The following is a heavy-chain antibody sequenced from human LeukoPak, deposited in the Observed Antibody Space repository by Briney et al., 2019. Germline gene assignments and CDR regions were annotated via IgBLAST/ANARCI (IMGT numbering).Heavy chain of an antibody. J-gene: IGHJ4*02. CDR2: INSDGYTT. Sequence: GGSLRLSCAASGFTFNECTMHWVRQAPGKGLEWVSLINSDGYTTHYADSVKGRFTISRDNSKDVLYLQMNSLRTEDTAFYYCAKPGARCSSASCFFDYWGQGTLVSVSS. V-gene: IGHV3-43*01. CDR3: AKPGARCSSASCFFDY. CDR1: GFTFNECT. D-gene: IGHD2-2*01.